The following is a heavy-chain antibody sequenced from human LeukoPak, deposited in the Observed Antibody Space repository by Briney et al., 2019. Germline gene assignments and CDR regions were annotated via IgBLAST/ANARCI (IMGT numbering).Heavy chain of an antibody. D-gene: IGHD3-22*01. V-gene: IGHV1-2*02. CDR3: ARDLLSHYDSSGYPDY. CDR1: GYTFTGYY. Sequence: ASVKVSCKASGYTFTGYYMHWVRQAPGQGLEWMGWINPNSGGTNYAQKFQGRVTMTRDTSISTAYMELSRLRSDDTAVYYCARDLLSHYDSSGYPDYWGQGTLVTVSS. CDR2: INPNSGGT. J-gene: IGHJ4*02.